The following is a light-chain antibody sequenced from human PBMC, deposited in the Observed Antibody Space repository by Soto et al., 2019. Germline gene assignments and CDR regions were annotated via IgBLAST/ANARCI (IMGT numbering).Light chain of an antibody. J-gene: IGKJ5*01. V-gene: IGKV3-20*01. CDR3: QQYDNLPIT. CDR1: QSVSSSY. Sequence: EIVLTQSPGTLSLSPGERATLSCRASQSVSSSYLAWYQQKPGQAPRLLIYGASSRATGIPDRFSGSGSGTEFTLTISRLEPEDIATYYCQQYDNLPITFGQGTRLEIK. CDR2: GAS.